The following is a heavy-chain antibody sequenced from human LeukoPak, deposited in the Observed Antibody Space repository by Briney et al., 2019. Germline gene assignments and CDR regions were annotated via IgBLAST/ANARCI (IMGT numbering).Heavy chain of an antibody. V-gene: IGHV1-18*01. J-gene: IGHJ4*02. D-gene: IGHD3-22*01. CDR3: ASYDSSGYSDY. Sequence: VASVKVSCKASGYTFTSYGISWVRQAPGQGLEWMGWISAYNGNTDYAQKLQGRVTMTTDTSTSTAYMELRSLRSDDTAVYYCASYDSSGYSDYWGQGTLVTVSS. CDR1: GYTFTSYG. CDR2: ISAYNGNT.